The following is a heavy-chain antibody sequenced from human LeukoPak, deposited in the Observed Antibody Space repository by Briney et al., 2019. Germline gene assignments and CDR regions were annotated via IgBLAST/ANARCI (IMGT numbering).Heavy chain of an antibody. CDR2: IKQDGSEK. Sequence: PGGSLRLSCAASGFTFSSYSMNWVRQAPGKGLEWVANIKQDGSEKYYVDSVRGRFTISRDNAKNPLYLQMNSLRAEDTAVYYCANYKRGYSGSSDYWGQGTLVTVSS. V-gene: IGHV3-7*01. J-gene: IGHJ4*02. CDR1: GFTFSSYS. D-gene: IGHD5-12*01. CDR3: ANYKRGYSGSSDY.